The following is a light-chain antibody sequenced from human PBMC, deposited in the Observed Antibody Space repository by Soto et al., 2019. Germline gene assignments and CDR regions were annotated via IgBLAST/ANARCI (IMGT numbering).Light chain of an antibody. V-gene: IGKV3-11*01. CDR2: DAS. Sequence: EIVVTQSPATLSGSPGERVTLSCRASQFVSSRLAWYQQRPGQVPRLLIYDASKRATGIPARFSGSGSGTDFTLTISSLEPEDFAVYYCQQRSNWPLTFGGGTKVEIK. CDR3: QQRSNWPLT. J-gene: IGKJ4*01. CDR1: QFVSSR.